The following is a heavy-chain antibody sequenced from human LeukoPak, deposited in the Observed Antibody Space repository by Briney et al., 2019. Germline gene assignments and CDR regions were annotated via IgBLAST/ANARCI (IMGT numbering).Heavy chain of an antibody. CDR2: IKPKTDGETT. Sequence: GGSLRLSCSAPGFTFSSYGMNWVRQAPGKGLEWVGRIKPKTDGETTEYAAPVKDRFSISRDDSKSMMYLQMNSLKTEDTAVYYCITPLPYSAQGGQGTLVTVSS. V-gene: IGHV3-15*07. J-gene: IGHJ4*02. CDR1: GFTFSSYG. D-gene: IGHD2-21*01. CDR3: ITPLPYSAQ.